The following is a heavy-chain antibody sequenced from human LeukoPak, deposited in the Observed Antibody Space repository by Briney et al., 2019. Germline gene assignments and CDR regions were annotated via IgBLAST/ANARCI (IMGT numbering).Heavy chain of an antibody. CDR2: INPNSGGT. CDR3: ARVRKIAVAGNYFDY. J-gene: IGHJ4*02. D-gene: IGHD6-19*01. V-gene: IGHV1-2*02. Sequence: ASVKVSCKASGYTFTSYYMHWVRQAPGQGLEWMGWINPNSGGTNYAQKFQGRVTMTRDTSISTAYMELSRLRSDDTAVYYCARVRKIAVAGNYFDYWGQGTLVTVSS. CDR1: GYTFTSYY.